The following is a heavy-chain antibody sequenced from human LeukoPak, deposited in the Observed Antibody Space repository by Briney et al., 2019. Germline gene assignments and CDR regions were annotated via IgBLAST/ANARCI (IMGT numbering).Heavy chain of an antibody. V-gene: IGHV3-11*01. Sequence: GGSLRLSCAGSGFTFGNHYMTWIRQAPGKGLEWISYISGRGETIYYADSVRGRFTISRDNARNSLYLQMNNLGAEDTAVYYCARDFDYYDALTGYFDIWGQGTMVTVSS. CDR1: GFTFGNHY. CDR2: ISGRGETI. D-gene: IGHD3-9*01. J-gene: IGHJ3*02. CDR3: ARDFDYYDALTGYFDI.